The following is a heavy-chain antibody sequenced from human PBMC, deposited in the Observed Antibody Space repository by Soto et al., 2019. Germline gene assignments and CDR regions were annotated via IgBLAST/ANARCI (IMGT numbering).Heavy chain of an antibody. Sequence: SETLSLTCTVSGGSISSGYYYWSWIRQPPGKGLEWIGYIYYIGSTYYNPSLKSRVTISVETSKNQFSLKLSSVTAADKAVYYCARDRYNYYYYGMHFCGQGNTVAVSS. V-gene: IGHV4-30-4*01. D-gene: IGHD5-18*01. CDR1: GGSISSGYYY. CDR3: ARDRYNYYYYGMHF. J-gene: IGHJ6*02. CDR2: IYYIGST.